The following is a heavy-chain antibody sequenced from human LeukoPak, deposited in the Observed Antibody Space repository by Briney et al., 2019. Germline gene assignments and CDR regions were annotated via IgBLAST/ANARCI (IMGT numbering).Heavy chain of an antibody. CDR1: GGTFSSYA. Sequence: SVKVSCKASGGTFSSYAISWVRQAPGQGLEWMGRTIPIFGIANYAQKFQGRVTITADKSTSTAYMELSSLRSEDTAVYYCARAPDYYDSSGYWYYFDYWGQGTLVTVSS. D-gene: IGHD3-22*01. J-gene: IGHJ4*02. V-gene: IGHV1-69*04. CDR2: TIPIFGIA. CDR3: ARAPDYYDSSGYWYYFDY.